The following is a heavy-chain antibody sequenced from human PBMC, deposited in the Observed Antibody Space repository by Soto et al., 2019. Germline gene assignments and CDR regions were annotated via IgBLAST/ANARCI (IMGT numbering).Heavy chain of an antibody. CDR3: TTSAGIQRWYNFEF. CDR1: GIIFSDYV. D-gene: IGHD6-13*01. V-gene: IGHV3-49*05. Sequence: EVRLVESGGGSVKPGRSLTLSCTASGIIFSDYVMSLFRQAPGKGLEWVAFIRSKTYGGTTEYAASVKGRFLLSRDDSNNIPYLQMNSLKSEDTGVYYCTTSAGIQRWYNFEFWGRGTQVTVSS. J-gene: IGHJ4*02. CDR2: IRSKTYGGTT.